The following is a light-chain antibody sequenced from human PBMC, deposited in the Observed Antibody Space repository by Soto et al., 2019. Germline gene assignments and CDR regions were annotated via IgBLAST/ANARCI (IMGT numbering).Light chain of an antibody. V-gene: IGLV2-11*01. Sequence: QSALTQPRSVSGSPGQSVTNSCTGTSSDVGGYNYVSWYQQHPGKAPKLMIYDVSKRPSGVPDRFSGSKSGNTASLTISGLQAEDEADYYCCSYAGSSNWVFGGGTKLTVL. J-gene: IGLJ3*02. CDR3: CSYAGSSNWV. CDR2: DVS. CDR1: SSDVGGYNY.